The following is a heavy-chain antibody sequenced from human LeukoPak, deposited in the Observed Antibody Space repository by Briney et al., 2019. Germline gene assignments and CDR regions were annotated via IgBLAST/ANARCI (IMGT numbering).Heavy chain of an antibody. V-gene: IGHV1-2*06. CDR1: GYTFTGYY. CDR3: ARDHRAYYYDSSGYRKPSGNDY. CDR2: INPNSGGT. D-gene: IGHD3-22*01. Sequence: ASVKVSCKASGYTFTGYYMHWVRQAPGQGLEWMGRINPNSGGTNYAQKFQGRVTMTRGTSISTAYMELSRLRSDDTAVYYCARDHRAYYYDSSGYRKPSGNDYWGQGTLVTVSS. J-gene: IGHJ4*02.